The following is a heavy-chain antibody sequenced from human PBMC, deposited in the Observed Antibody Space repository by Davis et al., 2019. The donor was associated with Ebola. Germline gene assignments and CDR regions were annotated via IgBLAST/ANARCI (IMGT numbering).Heavy chain of an antibody. CDR2: ISPHNGNT. CDR3: ARTSIVGTTTTASDI. Sequence: ASVKVSCKASGGTFKRNTINWVRQAPGQGLQWMGWISPHNGNTKYAEKFQGRVTMTTDTSTGTAYLDLRSLRSDDTAVYFCARTSIVGTTTTASDIWGQGTLVTVSS. J-gene: IGHJ3*02. CDR1: GGTFKRNT. V-gene: IGHV1-18*01. D-gene: IGHD1-26*01.